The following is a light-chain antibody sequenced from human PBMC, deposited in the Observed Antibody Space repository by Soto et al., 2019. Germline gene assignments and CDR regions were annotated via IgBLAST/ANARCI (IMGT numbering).Light chain of an antibody. Sequence: EIVLTQSPGTLSLSPGERATLSCRASQSVSSSYLAWYQQKPGQAPRLLIYGASSRATGIPARFSGSGSGTDFTLTISRLEPEDFAVYYCQQYGSSPPYTFGQVTKLEIK. CDR3: QQYGSSPPYT. CDR2: GAS. V-gene: IGKV3-20*01. CDR1: QSVSSSY. J-gene: IGKJ2*01.